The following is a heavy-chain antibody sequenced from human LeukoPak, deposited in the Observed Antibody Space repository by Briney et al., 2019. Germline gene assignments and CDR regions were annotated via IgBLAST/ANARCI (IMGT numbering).Heavy chain of an antibody. CDR2: IYHSEST. V-gene: IGHV4-61*01. D-gene: IGHD4-23*01. CDR1: GGSISSGSYY. J-gene: IGHJ4*02. Sequence: PSETLSLTCSVSGGSISSGSYYWSWIRQPPGKGLEWIGYIYHSESTDYNPSLKSRVTISVDTSKSQFSLKLTYVTAADTAVYYCATLTTVVTPYYFDYWGQRTLVTVSS. CDR3: ATLTTVVTPYYFDY.